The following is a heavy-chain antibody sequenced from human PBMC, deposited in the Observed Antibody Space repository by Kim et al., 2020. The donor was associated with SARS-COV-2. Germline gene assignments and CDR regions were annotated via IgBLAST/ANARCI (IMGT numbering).Heavy chain of an antibody. V-gene: IGHV3-33*01. CDR1: GFTFNTYG. Sequence: GGSRRLSCAASGFTFNTYGMHWVRQAPGKWREWVAFIWFDGSQKYYADSMKGRFTISRDNSKRTLSRQMNSMVVDDTAIDDCARTPTTVTMMGALDVCG. J-gene: IGHJ3*01. CDR2: IWFDGSQK. D-gene: IGHD4-17*01. CDR3: ARTPTTVTMMGALDV.